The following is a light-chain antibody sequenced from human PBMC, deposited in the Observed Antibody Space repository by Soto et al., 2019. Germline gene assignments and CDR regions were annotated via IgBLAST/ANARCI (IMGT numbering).Light chain of an antibody. Sequence: DIQMTQSPSTLSASVGDRVTITCRASQSISSWLAWYQQKPGKAPKLLIYQASSLESEVPSRFSGSGSGTEFTLVINSLQPDDFATSYCQQYYAYSWTFGQGTKVEIK. CDR1: QSISSW. CDR2: QAS. V-gene: IGKV1-5*03. CDR3: QQYYAYSWT. J-gene: IGKJ1*01.